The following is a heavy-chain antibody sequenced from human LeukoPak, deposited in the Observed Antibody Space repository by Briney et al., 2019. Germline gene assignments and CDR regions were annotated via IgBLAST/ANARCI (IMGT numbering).Heavy chain of an antibody. J-gene: IGHJ4*02. CDR3: ARGPLMDSSGWYYFDY. V-gene: IGHV5-51*01. CDR2: IYPGDSDT. CDR1: GYSFTSYW. D-gene: IGHD6-19*01. Sequence: GESLKISCKGSGYSFTSYWIGWVRQMPGKGLEWIGIIYPGDSDTRYSPSFQGQVTISADKSISTAYLQWSSLKASDTAMYYCARGPLMDSSGWYYFDYWGQGTLVTVSS.